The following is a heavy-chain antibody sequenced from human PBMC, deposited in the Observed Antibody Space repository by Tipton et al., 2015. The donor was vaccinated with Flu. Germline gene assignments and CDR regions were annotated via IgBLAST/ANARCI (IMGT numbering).Heavy chain of an antibody. CDR1: GGTFDTYS. J-gene: IGHJ6*03. Sequence: QVQLVQSGAEVKKPGSSVRVSCKASGGTFDTYSITWVRQAPGQGLEWMGGVNPFFGPPQYAQKFQDRLTIDADDSTSTAYMELSGLRSDDTAVYYCARDRSPGLERLDYYYMDVWGKGTTVTVSS. CDR2: VNPFFGPP. CDR3: ARDRSPGLERLDYYYMDV. D-gene: IGHD3-10*01. V-gene: IGHV1-69*01.